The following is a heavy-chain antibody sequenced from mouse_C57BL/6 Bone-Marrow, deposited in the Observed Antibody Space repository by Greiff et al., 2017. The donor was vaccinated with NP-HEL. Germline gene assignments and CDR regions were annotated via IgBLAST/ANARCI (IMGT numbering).Heavy chain of an antibody. Sequence: DVKLVESGGGLVQPGGSMKLSCAASGFTFSDAWMDWVRQSPEKGLEWVAEIRNKANNHATYYAESVKGRFTISRDDSKSSVYLQMNSLRAEDTGIYYCTRPLTYGSSYEYAMDYWGQGTSVTVSS. CDR3: TRPLTYGSSYEYAMDY. CDR2: IRNKANNHAT. J-gene: IGHJ4*01. D-gene: IGHD1-1*01. V-gene: IGHV6-6*01. CDR1: GFTFSDAW.